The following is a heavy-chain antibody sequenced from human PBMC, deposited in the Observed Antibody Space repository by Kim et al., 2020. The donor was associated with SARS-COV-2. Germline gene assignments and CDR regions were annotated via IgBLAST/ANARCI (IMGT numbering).Heavy chain of an antibody. CDR2: IFGTA. CDR3: ARVARDV. J-gene: IGHJ6*02. Sequence: IFGTANYAQKFQGRVTITADESTSTAYMELSSLRSEDTAVYYCARVARDVWGQGTTVTVSS. V-gene: IGHV1-69*01.